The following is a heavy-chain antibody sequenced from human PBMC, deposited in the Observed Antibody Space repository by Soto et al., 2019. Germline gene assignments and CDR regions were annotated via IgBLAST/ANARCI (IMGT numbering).Heavy chain of an antibody. CDR3: ARGVRRPGHGMDV. J-gene: IGHJ6*02. V-gene: IGHV1-69*06. D-gene: IGHD6-25*01. Sequence: QVQLVQSGAEVKKPGSSVKVSCKASGGTFSSYAISWVRQAPGQGLEWLGGIIPFFGTANYAQKFQGRVTITADKSTSTAYMELSSLRTEDTAVYYWARGVRRPGHGMDVWGQGTTVTVSS. CDR1: GGTFSSYA. CDR2: IIPFFGTA.